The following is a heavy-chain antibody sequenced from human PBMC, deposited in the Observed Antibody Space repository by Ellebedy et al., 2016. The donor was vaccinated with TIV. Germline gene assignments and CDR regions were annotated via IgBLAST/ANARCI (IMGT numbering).Heavy chain of an antibody. J-gene: IGHJ4*02. CDR3: TTGPGIFDWLQYYFDY. V-gene: IGHV3-15*01. Sequence: PGGSLRLSCAASGFTFSNAWMSWVRQAPGKELKWVGRIKSKTDGGTTDYAAPVKGRFTISRDDSKNTLYLQMNSLKTEDTAVYYCTTGPGIFDWLQYYFDYWGQGTLVTVSS. CDR2: IKSKTDGGTT. D-gene: IGHD3-9*01. CDR1: GFTFSNAW.